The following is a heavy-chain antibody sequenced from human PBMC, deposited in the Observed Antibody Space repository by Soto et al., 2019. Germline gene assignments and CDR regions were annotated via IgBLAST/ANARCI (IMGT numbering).Heavy chain of an antibody. CDR1: GGSFSGYY. CDR2: INHSGST. J-gene: IGHJ6*02. CDR3: ARELHARTNRHYYYYYGMDV. D-gene: IGHD1-7*01. V-gene: IGHV4-34*01. Sequence: SETLSLTCAVYGGSFSGYYWSWIRQPPGKGLEWIGEINHSGSTNYNPSLKSRVTISVDTSKNQFSLKLSSVTAADTAVYYCARELHARTNRHYYYYYGMDVWGQGTTVTVSS.